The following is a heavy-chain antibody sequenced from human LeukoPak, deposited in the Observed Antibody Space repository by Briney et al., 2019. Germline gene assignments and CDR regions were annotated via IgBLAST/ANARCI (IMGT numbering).Heavy chain of an antibody. CDR1: GFSLSTSGVG. J-gene: IGHJ4*02. CDR3: AHRIGQGYYDSSGYYEEWYYFDY. Sequence: SGPTLVNPTQTLTLTCTFSGFSLSTSGVGVGWIRQPPGKALEWLALIYWDDDKRYSPSLKSRLTITKDTSKNQVVLTMTNMDPVDTATYYRAHRIGQGYYDSSGYYEEWYYFDYWGQGTLVTVSS. V-gene: IGHV2-5*02. D-gene: IGHD3-22*01. CDR2: IYWDDDK.